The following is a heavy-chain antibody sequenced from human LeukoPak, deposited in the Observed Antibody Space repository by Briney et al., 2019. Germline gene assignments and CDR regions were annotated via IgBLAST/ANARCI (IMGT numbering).Heavy chain of an antibody. CDR3: ARHPNYCGDDCYLFDY. V-gene: IGHV3-21*01. D-gene: IGHD2-21*02. Sequence: GGSLRLSCAASGFTFSGYSMNWVRQAPGKGLEWVSSISSSSSYIYYADSVKGRFTISRDNAKNSLYLQMNSLRAEDTAVYYCARHPNYCGDDCYLFDYWGQGTLVTVSS. CDR1: GFTFSGYS. J-gene: IGHJ4*02. CDR2: ISSSSSYI.